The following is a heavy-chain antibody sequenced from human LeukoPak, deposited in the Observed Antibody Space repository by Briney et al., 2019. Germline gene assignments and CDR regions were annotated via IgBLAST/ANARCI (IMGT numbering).Heavy chain of an antibody. D-gene: IGHD3-3*01. V-gene: IGHV4-31*11. Sequence: SETLSLTCAVYGGSFSGYYWSWIRQHPGKGLEWIGYIYYSGSTYYNPSLKSRVTISVDTSKNQFSLKLSSVTAADTAVYYCARDQFGVVNFYYYGMDVWGQGTTVTVSS. CDR1: GGSFSGYY. J-gene: IGHJ6*02. CDR2: IYYSGST. CDR3: ARDQFGVVNFYYYGMDV.